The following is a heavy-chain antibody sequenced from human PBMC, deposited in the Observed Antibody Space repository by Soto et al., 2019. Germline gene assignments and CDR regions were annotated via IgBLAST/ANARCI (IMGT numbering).Heavy chain of an antibody. V-gene: IGHV1-18*01. Sequence: GSVKVSCKASGYTFTSYGISWVRQAPGQGLEWMGWISAYNGNTNYAQKLQGRVTMTTDTSTSTAYMELRSLRSDDTAVYYCAREWRYCSSTSCPDHDAFDIWGQGTMVTVSS. CDR1: GYTFTSYG. J-gene: IGHJ3*02. CDR2: ISAYNGNT. D-gene: IGHD2-2*01. CDR3: AREWRYCSSTSCPDHDAFDI.